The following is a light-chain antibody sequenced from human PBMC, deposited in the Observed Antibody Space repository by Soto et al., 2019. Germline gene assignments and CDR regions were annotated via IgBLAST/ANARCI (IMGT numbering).Light chain of an antibody. CDR1: QSVSSSF. J-gene: IGKJ1*01. Sequence: EIVLTQSPGTLSLSPGERATLSCRASQSVSSSFLAWYQQKPGQAPRLLIYGASSRATGIPDRFSGSGSGTDFTFTISRLEPEDFAVCYCQQYGSSPWTFGQGTKVEIK. CDR2: GAS. V-gene: IGKV3-20*01. CDR3: QQYGSSPWT.